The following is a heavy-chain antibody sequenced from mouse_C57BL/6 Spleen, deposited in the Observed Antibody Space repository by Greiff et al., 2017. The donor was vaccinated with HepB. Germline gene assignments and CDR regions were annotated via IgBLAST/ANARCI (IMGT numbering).Heavy chain of an antibody. CDR1: GFNIKDDY. D-gene: IGHD2-4*01. CDR2: IDPENGDT. J-gene: IGHJ2*01. Sequence: EVKLMESGAELVRPGASVKLSCTASGFNIKDDYMHWVKQRPEQGLEWIGWIDPENGDTEYASKFQGKATITADTSSNTAYLQLSSLTSEDTAVYYCTKRLYYDYDEGGYFDYWGQGTTLTVSS. V-gene: IGHV14-4*01. CDR3: TKRLYYDYDEGGYFDY.